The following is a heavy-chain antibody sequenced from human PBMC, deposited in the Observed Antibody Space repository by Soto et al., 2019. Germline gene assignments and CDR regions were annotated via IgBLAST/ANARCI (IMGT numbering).Heavy chain of an antibody. CDR3: ARDQADWNYDMKSYYYMAV. D-gene: IGHD1-7*01. J-gene: IGHJ6*03. CDR1: GFTFSSYW. CDR2: IKQDGSEK. Sequence: EVQLVESGGGLVQPGGSLRLSCAASGFTFSSYWMSWVRQAPGKGLEWVANIKQDGSEKYYVDSVKGRFTISRDNAKNSLYLKMNSLRVEDTAVYYGARDQADWNYDMKSYYYMAVWGKGTTVTVSS. V-gene: IGHV3-7*01.